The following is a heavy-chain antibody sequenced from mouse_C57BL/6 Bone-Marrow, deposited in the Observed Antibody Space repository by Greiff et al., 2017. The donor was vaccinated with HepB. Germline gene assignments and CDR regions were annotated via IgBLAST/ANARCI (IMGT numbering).Heavy chain of an antibody. CDR3: ASPYYYGSYYYAMDY. CDR1: GYTFTSYD. V-gene: IGHV1-85*01. J-gene: IGHJ4*01. Sequence: QVQLQQSGPELVKPGASVKLSCKASGYTFTSYDINWVKQRPGQGLEWIGWIYPRDGSTKYNEKFKGKATFTVDTYSSTAYMELHSLTSEGSAVYFCASPYYYGSYYYAMDYWGQGTSVTVSS. D-gene: IGHD1-1*01. CDR2: IYPRDGST.